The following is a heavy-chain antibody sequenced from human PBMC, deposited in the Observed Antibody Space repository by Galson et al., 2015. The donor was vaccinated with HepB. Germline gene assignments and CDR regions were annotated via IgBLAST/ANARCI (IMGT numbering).Heavy chain of an antibody. J-gene: IGHJ5*02. D-gene: IGHD2-15*01. CDR2: ISAYNRRT. CDR3: ARGALVAVVGANLNNWFAP. Sequence: SVKVSCKASGYTFSTYSITWVRQAPGQGLEWMGWISAYNRRTNYAQKFQGRVTMTSDTSTNTAYMELRRLRSDDTAVYYCARGALVAVVGANLNNWFAPWGQGNLVTVSS. V-gene: IGHV1-18*01. CDR1: GYTFSTYS.